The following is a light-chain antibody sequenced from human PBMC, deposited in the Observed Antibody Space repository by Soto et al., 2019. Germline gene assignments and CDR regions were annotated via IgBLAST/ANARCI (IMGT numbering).Light chain of an antibody. Sequence: ETVLTQSPATLSLSPGERATLSCRASQSVRSNLAWYQHKPGRAPRLLIYDASNRATGIPGRFSGSGSGTDFTLTISNLEPEDFAVYYCQQRDNWPWTFGQGAKVEIK. V-gene: IGKV3-11*01. CDR1: QSVRSN. CDR2: DAS. CDR3: QQRDNWPWT. J-gene: IGKJ1*01.